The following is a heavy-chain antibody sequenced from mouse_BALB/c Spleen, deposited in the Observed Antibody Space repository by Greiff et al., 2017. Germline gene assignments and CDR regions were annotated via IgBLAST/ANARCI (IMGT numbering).Heavy chain of an antibody. CDR3: ARDFYYAMDY. CDR1: GFTFSSFG. V-gene: IGHV5-17*02. Sequence: EGQRVESGGGLVQPGGSRKLSCAASGFTFSSFGMHWVRQAPEKGLEWVAYISSGSSTIYYADTVKGRFTISRDNPKNTLFLQMTSLRSEDTAMYYCARDFYYAMDYWGQGTSVTVSS. CDR2: ISSGSSTI. J-gene: IGHJ4*01.